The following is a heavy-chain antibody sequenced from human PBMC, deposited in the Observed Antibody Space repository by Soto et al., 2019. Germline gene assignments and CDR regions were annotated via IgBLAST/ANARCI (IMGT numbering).Heavy chain of an antibody. CDR3: AGEYFGSARPAHGDY. V-gene: IGHV1-18*01. J-gene: IGHJ4*02. Sequence: ASVKVSCKASGYTFTSYGISWVRQAPGQGLEWMGWISAYNGNTNYAQKLQGRVTMTTDTSTSTAYMELRSLRSDDTAVYYCAGEYFGSARPAHGDYWGQGTLVTVSS. D-gene: IGHD3-16*01. CDR2: ISAYNGNT. CDR1: GYTFTSYG.